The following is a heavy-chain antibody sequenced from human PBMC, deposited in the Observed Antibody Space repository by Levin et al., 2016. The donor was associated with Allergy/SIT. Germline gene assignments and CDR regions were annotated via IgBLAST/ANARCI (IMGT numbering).Heavy chain of an antibody. J-gene: IGHJ5*02. CDR1: GFTFSSYE. CDR3: ARERCSGGNCYLGWFDP. D-gene: IGHD2-15*01. Sequence: GESLKISCAASGFTFSSYEMNWVRQAPGKRLEWVSYISSSGSTIYYADSVKGRFTISRDNAKNSLYLQMNSLRDEDTAVYYCARERCSGGNCYLGWFDPWGQGTLVTVSS. V-gene: IGHV3-48*03. CDR2: ISSSGSTI.